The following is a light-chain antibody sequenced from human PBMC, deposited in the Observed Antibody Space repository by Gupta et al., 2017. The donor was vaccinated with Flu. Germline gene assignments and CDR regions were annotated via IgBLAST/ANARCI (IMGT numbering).Light chain of an antibody. Sequence: ARLSVSPGEGATLSCRASQNVGSNLALYQQKPGQAPRLLIVDASARATGIPARFSGSGSGTEFTLTISSLQSEDFAVYYCQQYNTWPPLTFGGGTNVEIK. CDR1: QNVGSN. CDR3: QQYNTWPPLT. CDR2: DAS. V-gene: IGKV3-15*01. J-gene: IGKJ4*01.